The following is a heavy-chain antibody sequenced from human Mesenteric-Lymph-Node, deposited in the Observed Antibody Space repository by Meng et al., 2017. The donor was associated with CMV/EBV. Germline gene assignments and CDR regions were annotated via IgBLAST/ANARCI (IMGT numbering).Heavy chain of an antibody. CDR3: ARDTMVRGVMGSWFDP. D-gene: IGHD3-10*01. CDR2: IYYSGNT. J-gene: IGHJ5*02. V-gene: IGHV4-30-4*08. Sequence: SISRGDYYWSWIRQPPGKGLEWLGYIYYSGNTYYHPSLKSRVTISVDTSNNQFSLKLSSVTAADTAVYYCARDTMVRGVMGSWFDPWGQGTLVTVSS. CDR1: SISRGDYY.